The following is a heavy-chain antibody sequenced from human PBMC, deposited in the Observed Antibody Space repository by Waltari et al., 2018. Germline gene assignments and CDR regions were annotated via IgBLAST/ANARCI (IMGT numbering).Heavy chain of an antibody. D-gene: IGHD7-27*01. Sequence: QVQLVESGGGVVQPGGSLRLSCAASGFTFNNYIMHWIRQAPGKGLEGVAYVLYDGSNKYYADSVKGRFTIYRDNSKTTVYLQMNSLRPEDTAVYYCVKDMARSAPGMDVWGKGTTVAVSS. V-gene: IGHV3-30*02. CDR1: GFTFNNYI. J-gene: IGHJ6*04. CDR2: VLYDGSNK. CDR3: VKDMARSAPGMDV.